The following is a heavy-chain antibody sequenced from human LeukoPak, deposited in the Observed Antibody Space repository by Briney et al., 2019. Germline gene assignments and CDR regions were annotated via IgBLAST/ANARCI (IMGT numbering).Heavy chain of an antibody. J-gene: IGHJ4*02. Sequence: GSLRLSCAASGFTFSNYWINWVRQAPGKGLEWVANINQDGSEKYYVDSVKGRFTISRDNSKNTLYLQMNSLRVEDTAVYYCAKDPGYQVVYCFDYWGQGTLVTVSS. D-gene: IGHD2-2*01. CDR3: AKDPGYQVVYCFDY. CDR2: INQDGSEK. V-gene: IGHV3-7*03. CDR1: GFTFSNYW.